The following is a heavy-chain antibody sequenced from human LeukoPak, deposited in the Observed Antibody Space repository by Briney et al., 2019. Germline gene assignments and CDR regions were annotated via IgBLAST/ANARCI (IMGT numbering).Heavy chain of an antibody. D-gene: IGHD3-10*02. CDR2: ISSSGSTI. Sequence: GGSLRLSCAASGFTFSSYEMNWVRQAPGKRLEWVSYISSSGSTIYYADSVKGRFTISRDNGKNSLYLQMNSLRAEDTAVYYCAELGITMIGGVWGKGTTVTISS. CDR1: GFTFSSYE. CDR3: AELGITMIGGV. J-gene: IGHJ6*04. V-gene: IGHV3-48*03.